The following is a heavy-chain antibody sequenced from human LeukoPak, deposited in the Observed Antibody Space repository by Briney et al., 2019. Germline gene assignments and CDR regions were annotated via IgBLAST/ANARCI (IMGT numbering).Heavy chain of an antibody. Sequence: PSETLSLTCAVSGGSISSSNWWSWVRQPPGKGLEWIGEIYHSGSTNYNPSPKSRVTISVDKSKNQFSLKLNSVTAADTAVYYCARGDLGYGSGSFYPFDYWGQGTLVTVSS. CDR1: GGSISSSNW. CDR2: IYHSGST. CDR3: ARGDLGYGSGSFYPFDY. J-gene: IGHJ4*02. V-gene: IGHV4-4*02. D-gene: IGHD3-10*01.